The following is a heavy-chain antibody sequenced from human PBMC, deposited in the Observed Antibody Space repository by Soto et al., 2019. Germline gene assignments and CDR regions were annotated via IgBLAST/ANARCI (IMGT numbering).Heavy chain of an antibody. CDR2: ISSSSSTI. Sequence: GGSLRLSCAASGFTFSSYSMNWVRQAPGKGLEWVSYISSSSSTIYYADSVKGRFTISRDNAKNSLYLQMNSLRAEDTAVYYCVRLQLERSTYYYYMDVWGKGTTVTVSS. J-gene: IGHJ6*03. D-gene: IGHD1-1*01. V-gene: IGHV3-48*01. CDR3: VRLQLERSTYYYYMDV. CDR1: GFTFSSYS.